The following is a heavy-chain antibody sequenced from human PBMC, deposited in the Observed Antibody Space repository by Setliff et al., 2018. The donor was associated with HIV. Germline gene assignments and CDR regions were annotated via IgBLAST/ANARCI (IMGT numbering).Heavy chain of an antibody. J-gene: IGHJ6*03. Sequence: KASETLSLTCAVSGGSISSTNWWSWVRQPPGKGLEWIGEIYHSGSTNYNPSLKSRVTISVDKSKNQFSLKLSSVTAADTAVYYCARGRNFWSDYYHYYYMDVWGKGTMVT. CDR3: ARGRNFWSDYYHYYYMDV. D-gene: IGHD3-3*01. CDR1: GGSISSTNW. V-gene: IGHV4-4*02. CDR2: IYHSGST.